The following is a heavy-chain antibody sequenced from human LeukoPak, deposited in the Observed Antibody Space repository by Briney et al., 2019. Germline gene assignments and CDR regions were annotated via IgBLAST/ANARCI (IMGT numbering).Heavy chain of an antibody. CDR1: GFSFGDYA. J-gene: IGHJ6*03. V-gene: IGHV3-9*01. D-gene: IGHD3-10*01. Sequence: GRSLRLSCAASGFSFGDYAMHWVRQAPGKGLEWVAGVNWNSAYIGYGDSMKGRVTIYRDNAKNTLYLQMNSLRAEDTAVYYCARGRLLWFGESTYYMDVWGKGTTVTVSS. CDR3: ARGRLLWFGESTYYMDV. CDR2: VNWNSAYI.